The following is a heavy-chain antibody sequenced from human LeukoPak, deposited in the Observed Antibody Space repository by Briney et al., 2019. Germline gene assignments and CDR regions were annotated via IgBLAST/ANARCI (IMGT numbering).Heavy chain of an antibody. J-gene: IGHJ4*02. CDR2: IYSSGST. CDR1: GGSMSSYY. CDR3: ARGLVPAAMPDY. Sequence: SETLSLTCTASGGSMSSYYWSWIRQPPGKGLEWIGFIYSSGSTNSNPSLKSRVTISVDTSKNQFSLKLSSVTAADTAIYYCARGLVPAAMPDYWGQGTLVTVSS. D-gene: IGHD2-2*01. V-gene: IGHV4-59*01.